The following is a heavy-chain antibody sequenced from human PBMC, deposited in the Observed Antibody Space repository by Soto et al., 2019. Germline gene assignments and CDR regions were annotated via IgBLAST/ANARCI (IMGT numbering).Heavy chain of an antibody. J-gene: IGHJ4*02. Sequence: QVQLVQSGAEVKKPGASVKVSCKASGYTLNTYGITWVRQAPGQGLEWMGWISANNDHTNYPQKLQGRVTMTTDASTSAAYMELGSLTSDDTAVYYCASGTYFDYWGQGTLGTVSS. V-gene: IGHV1-18*01. CDR1: GYTLNTYG. CDR2: ISANNDHT. CDR3: ASGTYFDY.